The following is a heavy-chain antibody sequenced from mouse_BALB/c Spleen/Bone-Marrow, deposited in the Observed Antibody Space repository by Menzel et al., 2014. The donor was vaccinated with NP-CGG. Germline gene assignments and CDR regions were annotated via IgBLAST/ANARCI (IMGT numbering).Heavy chain of an antibody. CDR2: IAPGSGST. J-gene: IGHJ3*01. CDR1: GNTFTSYW. D-gene: IGHD2-10*02. V-gene: IGHV1S41*01. Sequence: DLVKPGASVKLSCKASGNTFTSYWINWIKQRPGQGLEWIGRIAPGSGSTYYNEMFKGKATLTVDTSSSTAYIQLSSLSSEDSAVYFCARGYGNSAWFAYWGQGTLVTVSA. CDR3: ARGYGNSAWFAY.